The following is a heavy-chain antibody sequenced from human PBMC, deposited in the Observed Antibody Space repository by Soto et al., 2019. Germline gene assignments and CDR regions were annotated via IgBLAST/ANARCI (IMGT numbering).Heavy chain of an antibody. CDR2: INQDGSEK. Sequence: EEQLVESGGGLVQPGGSLRLSCAASGFTFSSFWMSWVRQATGKGLEWVATINQDGSEKHYVDSVKGRFTISSDNAKNSLSRQMNSLRAADTGVYYCARAGQTHQMVRLRVNWLDPWCQGTLVTVSS. J-gene: IGHJ5*02. D-gene: IGHD6-13*01. CDR3: ARAGQTHQMVRLRVNWLDP. V-gene: IGHV3-7*01. CDR1: GFTFSSFW.